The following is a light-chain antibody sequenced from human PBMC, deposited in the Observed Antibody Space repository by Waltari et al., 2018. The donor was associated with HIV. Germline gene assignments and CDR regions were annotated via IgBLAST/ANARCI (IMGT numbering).Light chain of an antibody. CDR1: SSDIGRYKL. CDR3: SSYTNSDTRV. CDR2: DVS. J-gene: IGLJ1*01. V-gene: IGLV2-14*03. Sequence: QSALTQPASVSGSPGQSITISCTGTSSDIGRYKLVSWYQQHPGKAPKLMIYDVSNRAPGVSNRFSGSKSGDTASLTISGLQAEDEADYYCSSYTNSDTRVFGTGTKVTVL.